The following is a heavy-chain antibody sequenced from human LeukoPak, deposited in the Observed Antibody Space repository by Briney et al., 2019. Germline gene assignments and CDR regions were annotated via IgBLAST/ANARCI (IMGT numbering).Heavy chain of an antibody. CDR2: ISGTGADT. Sequence: GGSLRLSCAASRFTFTTYAMTWVRQAPGKGLEWVSAISGTGADTYYTDSVKGRFTISRDNSKNTLYLQMNSLRAEDSAVYYCAKLSGTYGTTSRVLHSWGQGTLVTVSS. J-gene: IGHJ4*02. CDR1: RFTFTTYA. D-gene: IGHD1-1*01. CDR3: AKLSGTYGTTSRVLHS. V-gene: IGHV3-23*01.